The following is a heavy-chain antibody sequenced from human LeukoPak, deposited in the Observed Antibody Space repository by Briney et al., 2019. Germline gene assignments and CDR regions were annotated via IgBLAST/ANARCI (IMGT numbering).Heavy chain of an antibody. D-gene: IGHD2-21*01. Sequence: GGSLRLSCAASGFTFDDYGMSWVRQAPGKGLEWVSGINWNGGSTGYADSVKGRFTISRDNAKNSMYLQMNSLRADDTALDYCAGNCAYYCYMDVWGKGTTVTVSS. CDR2: INWNGGST. CDR1: GFTFDDYG. J-gene: IGHJ6*03. CDR3: AGNCAYYCYMDV. V-gene: IGHV3-20*04.